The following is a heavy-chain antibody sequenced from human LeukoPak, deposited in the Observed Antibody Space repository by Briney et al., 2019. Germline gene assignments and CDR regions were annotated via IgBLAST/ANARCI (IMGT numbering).Heavy chain of an antibody. J-gene: IGHJ5*02. V-gene: IGHV3-30-3*01. D-gene: IGHD6-13*01. Sequence: GGSLRLSCAASGFTFGSYAMHWVRQAPGKGLEWVAVISYDGSNKYYADSVKGRFTISRDNSKNTLYLQMNSLRAEDTAVYYCARGSSSSAGWFDPWGQGTLVTVSS. CDR1: GFTFGSYA. CDR2: ISYDGSNK. CDR3: ARGSSSSAGWFDP.